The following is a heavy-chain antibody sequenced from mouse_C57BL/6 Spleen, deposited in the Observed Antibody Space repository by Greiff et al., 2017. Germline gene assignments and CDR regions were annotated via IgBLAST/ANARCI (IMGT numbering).Heavy chain of an antibody. V-gene: IGHV14-1*01. CDR2: IDPEDGDT. CDR1: GFNIKDYY. CDR3: TAPYYSNYVGFDY. Sequence: VQLQQSGAELVRPGASVKLSCTASGFNIKDYYMHWVKQRPEQGLEWIGRIDPEDGDTEYAPKFQGKATMTADTSSNTASLQLSSLTSEDTAVYYCTAPYYSNYVGFDYWGQGTTRTVSS. D-gene: IGHD2-5*01. J-gene: IGHJ2*01.